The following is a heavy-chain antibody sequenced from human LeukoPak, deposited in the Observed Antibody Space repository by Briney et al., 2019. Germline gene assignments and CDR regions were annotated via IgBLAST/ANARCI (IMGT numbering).Heavy chain of an antibody. J-gene: IGHJ6*02. CDR1: GFTFSSYA. CDR3: ARMIGSPRTVRYGMDV. D-gene: IGHD1-26*01. CDR2: ISGSGGST. Sequence: GGTLRLSCAASGFTFSSYAMIWVRESPGTGLECVSAISGSGGSTYYADSVKGRFTISRDNSKNTLYLQMNSLRAEDMAVYYCARMIGSPRTVRYGMDVWGQGTTVTVSS. V-gene: IGHV3-23*01.